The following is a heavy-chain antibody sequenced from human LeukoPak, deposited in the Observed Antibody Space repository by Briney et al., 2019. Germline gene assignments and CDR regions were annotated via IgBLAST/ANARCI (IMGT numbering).Heavy chain of an antibody. CDR1: GGSISSSSYY. CDR3: ARHHPPSRSYDSRGYYYPVLFDY. Sequence: SKTLSLTCTVSGGSISSSSYYWGWIRQPPGKGLEWIGSIYYSGSTYYNPSLKSRVTISVDTSKNQFSLKLSSVTAADTAVYYCARHHPPSRSYDSRGYYYPVLFDYWGQGTLVTVSS. CDR2: IYYSGST. D-gene: IGHD3-22*01. V-gene: IGHV4-39*01. J-gene: IGHJ4*02.